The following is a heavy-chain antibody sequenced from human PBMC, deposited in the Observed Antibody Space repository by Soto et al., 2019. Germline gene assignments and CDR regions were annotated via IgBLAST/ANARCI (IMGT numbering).Heavy chain of an antibody. D-gene: IGHD6-13*01. V-gene: IGHV3-23*01. CDR1: GFTFSSYA. Sequence: EVQLLESGGGLVQPGGSLRLSCAASGFTFSSYAMSWVRQAPGKGLEWVSGITDGGGSTFYADSLQGRFTISRDNSKNTLYLQMSSLTAEDMAIYYCANVGLFRNGYMGVVRGDYWGQGTLVTVSA. CDR2: ITDGGGST. CDR3: ANVGLFRNGYMGVVRGDY. J-gene: IGHJ4*02.